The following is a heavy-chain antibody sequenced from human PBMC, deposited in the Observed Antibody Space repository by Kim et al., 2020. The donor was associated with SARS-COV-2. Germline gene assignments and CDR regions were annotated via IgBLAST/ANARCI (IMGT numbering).Heavy chain of an antibody. V-gene: IGHV1-18*01. J-gene: IGHJ4*02. D-gene: IGHD3-10*01. CDR2: ISAYSGEK. CDR3: ARDRTNIWHGGY. CDR1: GDIFTNYG. Sequence: ASVKVSCKASGDIFTNYGFIWVRQAPGQGLEWMGWISAYSGEKNYAPRFQGRIVMTTETSTTTVYMELSSLTYDDTAVSYCARDRTNIWHGGYWCQ.